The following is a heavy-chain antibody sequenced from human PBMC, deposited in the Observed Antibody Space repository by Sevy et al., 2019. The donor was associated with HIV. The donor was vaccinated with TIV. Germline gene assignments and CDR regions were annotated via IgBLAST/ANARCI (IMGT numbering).Heavy chain of an antibody. D-gene: IGHD6-6*01. V-gene: IGHV3-30*18. CDR2: ISYDGSSK. J-gene: IGHJ6*02. Sequence: GGSLRLSCAASGFTFSSYGMHWVRQAPGKGLEWVAVISYDGSSKYYGDSGKGRVTISRDNAKNTRYLQMNSLGAEDTAAYYCAKGLSIAAFYGMDVWGQGTTVTVSS. CDR3: AKGLSIAAFYGMDV. CDR1: GFTFSSYG.